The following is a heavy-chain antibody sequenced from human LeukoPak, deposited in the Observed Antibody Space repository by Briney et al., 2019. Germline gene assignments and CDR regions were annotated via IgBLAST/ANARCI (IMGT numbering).Heavy chain of an antibody. CDR1: GGSISSNYY. J-gene: IGHJ4*02. CDR2: FFYSGST. Sequence: SETLSLTCTVSGGSISSNYYWGWIRQPPGKGLEWIVSFFYSGSTYYNPSLKSRVTISVDTSKNQFSLRLTSVTAADTAVYYCARARGRYIEVLDYWGQATLLTVSS. CDR3: ARARGRYIEVLDY. D-gene: IGHD3-9*01. V-gene: IGHV4-39*02.